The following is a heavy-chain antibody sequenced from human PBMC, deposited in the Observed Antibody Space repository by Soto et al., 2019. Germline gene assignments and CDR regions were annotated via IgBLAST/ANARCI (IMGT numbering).Heavy chain of an antibody. V-gene: IGHV4-4*07. CDR2: IYSNGIT. Sequence: PSETLSLTCTVSGGSLSNYNWNWIRQSAGKGLEWIGRIYSNGITYFNPSLKSRATLSLDMFNHQTSLKVTSVTAADTAMYYCARERTYQLSGDDALDIWGLGTMVTVS. CDR1: GGSLSNYN. D-gene: IGHD2-2*01. J-gene: IGHJ3*02. CDR3: ARERTYQLSGDDALDI.